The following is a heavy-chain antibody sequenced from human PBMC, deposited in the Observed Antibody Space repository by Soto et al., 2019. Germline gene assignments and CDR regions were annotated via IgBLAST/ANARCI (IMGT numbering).Heavy chain of an antibody. D-gene: IGHD5-18*01. V-gene: IGHV4-59*01. CDR2: IYSSGST. CDR3: ARSLASAGYNYGNYDS. Sequence: SETLSLTCTVSGDSIIGYYWSWIRQSPGKGLEWIGCIYSSGSTNYNPSLKSRVTLSVDTSKNQFSLKLPSMTAADTAMYYCARSLASAGYNYGNYDSWRQGTMVTVS. J-gene: IGHJ4*02. CDR1: GDSIIGYY.